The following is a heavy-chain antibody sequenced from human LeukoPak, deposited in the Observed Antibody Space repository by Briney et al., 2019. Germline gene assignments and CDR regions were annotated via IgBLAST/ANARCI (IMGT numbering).Heavy chain of an antibody. D-gene: IGHD3-10*01. V-gene: IGHV3-74*01. CDR3: ARDGMTYGRHFDY. Sequence: SGGSLRLSCAASGFTFTNYWMHWVRQVSGKGLVWVSRINSDGSGTRYADFVKGRFTISRDNAKSTVYLQMNSLRTDDTAVYYCARDGMTYGRHFDYWGQGILVTVSS. J-gene: IGHJ4*02. CDR2: INSDGSGT. CDR1: GFTFTNYW.